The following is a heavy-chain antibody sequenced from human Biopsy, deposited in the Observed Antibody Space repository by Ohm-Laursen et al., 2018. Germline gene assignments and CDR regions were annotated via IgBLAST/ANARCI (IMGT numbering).Heavy chain of an antibody. D-gene: IGHD4-17*01. J-gene: IGHJ4*02. CDR2: ISGNSDII. Sequence: SLRLSCADFGLTFSSYAMTWFRQAPGKGLEWVSTISGNSDIIYDTDSVKGRFTISRDNSKNTLYLQMNSLRADDTAVYYCALAAAQTVTHFDYWGQGTLVTVSS. V-gene: IGHV3-23*01. CDR3: ALAAAQTVTHFDY. CDR1: GLTFSSYA.